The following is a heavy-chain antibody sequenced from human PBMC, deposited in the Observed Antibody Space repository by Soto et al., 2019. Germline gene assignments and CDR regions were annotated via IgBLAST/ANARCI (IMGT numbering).Heavy chain of an antibody. D-gene: IGHD3-22*01. CDR2: IYSGGST. Sequence: GGSLRLSCAASGFTVSSNYMSWVHQAPGKGLEWVSVIYSGGSTYYADSVKGRFTISRDNSKNTLYLQMNSLRAEDTAVYYCARVDLGYDAFDIWGQGTMVTVSS. V-gene: IGHV3-66*01. CDR3: ARVDLGYDAFDI. CDR1: GFTVSSNY. J-gene: IGHJ3*02.